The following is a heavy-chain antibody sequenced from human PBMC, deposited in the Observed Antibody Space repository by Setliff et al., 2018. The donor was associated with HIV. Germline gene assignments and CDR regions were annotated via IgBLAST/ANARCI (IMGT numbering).Heavy chain of an antibody. V-gene: IGHV1-2*02. J-gene: IGHJ3*02. CDR3: ARVPEIPLSGLYTSWGAFDI. CDR1: GYTFTGYH. CDR2: INPNSGGT. D-gene: IGHD2-2*01. Sequence: ASVKVSCKTSGYTFTGYHMHWVRQAPGQGLEWMGWINPNSGGTIYAQKFQDRVTMTRDTSSSTAYMELSRLRSDDTAVYYCARVPEIPLSGLYTSWGAFDIWGQGTKVTVSS.